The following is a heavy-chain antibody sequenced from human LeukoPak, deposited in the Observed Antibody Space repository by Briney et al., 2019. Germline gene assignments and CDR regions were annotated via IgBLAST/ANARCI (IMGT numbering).Heavy chain of an antibody. V-gene: IGHV3-74*01. CDR2: LNPDGSST. CDR3: ARDPAETTEYYFDY. Sequence: GGSLRLTCVASGFTFSSDWMDWVRQVPGKGLVWVSRLNPDGSSTNYADSVRGRFTISRDNSKNTLYLQMNSLRAEDTAVYYCARDPAETTEYYFDYWGQGTLVTVSS. CDR1: GFTFSSDW. J-gene: IGHJ4*02. D-gene: IGHD1-14*01.